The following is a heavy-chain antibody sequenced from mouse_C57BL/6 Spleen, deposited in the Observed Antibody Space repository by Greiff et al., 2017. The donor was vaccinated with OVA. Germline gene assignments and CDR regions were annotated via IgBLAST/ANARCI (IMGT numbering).Heavy chain of an antibody. J-gene: IGHJ4*01. D-gene: IGHD1-1*01. Sequence: QVQLQQPGAELVKPGASVKLSCKASGYTFTSYWMHWVKQRPGQGLEWIGMIHPNSGSTNYNEKFKSKATLTVDKSSSTAYMQLSSLTSEDSAVYYCATNYDGSSSYAMDYWGQGTSVTVSS. CDR3: ATNYDGSSSYAMDY. V-gene: IGHV1-64*01. CDR2: IHPNSGST. CDR1: GYTFTSYW.